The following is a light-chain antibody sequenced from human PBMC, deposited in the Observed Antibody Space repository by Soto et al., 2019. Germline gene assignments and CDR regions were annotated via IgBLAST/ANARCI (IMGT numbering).Light chain of an antibody. J-gene: IGKJ2*02. Sequence: DIVLTQSPGTLSLSPGERATLSCRASQSVNTTYLGWYQQKPGQGPRLLIYGASSRAAGIPDRFSGRGSGIDFTLTISGVEPEDVAVYYCRHYCGSYSWTFGQGTKLEI. V-gene: IGKV3-20*01. CDR2: GAS. CDR3: RHYCGSYSWT. CDR1: QSVNTTY.